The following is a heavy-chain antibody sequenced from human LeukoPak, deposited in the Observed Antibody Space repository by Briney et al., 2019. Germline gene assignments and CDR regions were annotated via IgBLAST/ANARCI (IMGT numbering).Heavy chain of an antibody. CDR3: AKDISTSIAVAGTGIDYYYYGMDV. Sequence: GRSLRLSCAASGFTFDDYAMPWVRQAPGKGLEWVSGISWNSGSIGYADSVKGRFTISRDNAKNSLYLQMNSLRAEDTALYYCAKDISTSIAVAGTGIDYYYYGMDVWGQGTTVTVSS. V-gene: IGHV3-9*01. CDR1: GFTFDDYA. CDR2: ISWNSGSI. D-gene: IGHD6-19*01. J-gene: IGHJ6*02.